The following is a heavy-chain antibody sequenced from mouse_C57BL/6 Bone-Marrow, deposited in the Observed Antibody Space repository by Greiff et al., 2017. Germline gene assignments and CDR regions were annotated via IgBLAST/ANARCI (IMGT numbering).Heavy chain of an antibody. Sequence: QVQLQQPGAELVKPGASVKLSCKASGYTFTSYWMHWVKQRPGQGLEWIGMIHPNSGSTNYTEKFKSKATLTVDKSSSTAYMQLRSLTSEDSAVYYCARPDGYYLAYWGQGTLVTVSA. CDR1: GYTFTSYW. CDR2: IHPNSGST. V-gene: IGHV1-64*01. CDR3: ARPDGYYLAY. J-gene: IGHJ3*01. D-gene: IGHD2-3*01.